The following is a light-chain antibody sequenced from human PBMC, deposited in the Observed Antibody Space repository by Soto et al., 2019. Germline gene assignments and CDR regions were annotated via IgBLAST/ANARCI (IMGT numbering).Light chain of an antibody. CDR3: SSYSSSTTHVV. Sequence: QSVLTQPASVSGSPGRSVPISCTGTSSDVGDFNYVSWYQHLPGRAPKLIIYDVTNRPSGISYRFSASKSGRTASLTISGLQAEDEADYYCSSYSSSTTHVVFGGGTKLTVL. V-gene: IGLV2-14*03. CDR1: SSDVGDFNY. J-gene: IGLJ2*01. CDR2: DVT.